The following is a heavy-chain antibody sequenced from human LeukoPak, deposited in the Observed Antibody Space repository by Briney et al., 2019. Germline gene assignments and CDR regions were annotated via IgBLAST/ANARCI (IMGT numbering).Heavy chain of an antibody. Sequence: SETLSLTCTVSGDSISGYYWSWFRQPPGKGLEWIAYIYNSVTTNYSPSLKSRVTISLDTSKNQISLKLSSVTAADTAVYYCTRFGRHLVPNYYYVDLWGRGTLVTVSS. D-gene: IGHD3-22*01. CDR2: IYNSVTT. CDR1: GDSISGYY. CDR3: TRFGRHLVPNYYYVDL. J-gene: IGHJ2*01. V-gene: IGHV4-59*13.